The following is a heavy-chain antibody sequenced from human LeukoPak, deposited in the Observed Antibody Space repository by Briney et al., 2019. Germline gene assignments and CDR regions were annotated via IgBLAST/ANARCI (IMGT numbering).Heavy chain of an antibody. CDR1: GGSISSGGYS. V-gene: IGHV4-30-2*01. CDR3: AREIIAAAGPINYYFDY. Sequence: PSETLSLTCAVSGGSISSGGYSWSWIRQPPGKGLEWIGYIYHSGSTYYNPSLKSRVTISVDRSKNQFSLKLSSVTAADTAVYYCAREIIAAAGPINYYFDYWGQGALVTVSS. CDR2: IYHSGST. J-gene: IGHJ4*02. D-gene: IGHD6-13*01.